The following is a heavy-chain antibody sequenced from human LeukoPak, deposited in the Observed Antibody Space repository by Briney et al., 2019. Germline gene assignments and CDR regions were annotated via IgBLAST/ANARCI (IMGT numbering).Heavy chain of an antibody. CDR3: ARAPPNGENFDY. CDR2: INPKSGGT. D-gene: IGHD2-8*01. Sequence: ASVKVSCKASGYTFTGYYIHWVRQAPGQGLEWMGWINPKSGGTNYAQKFQGRVTMTRDTSISTAYMELSSLRSEDTAVYYCARAPPNGENFDYWGQGTLVTVSS. V-gene: IGHV1-2*02. CDR1: GYTFTGYY. J-gene: IGHJ4*02.